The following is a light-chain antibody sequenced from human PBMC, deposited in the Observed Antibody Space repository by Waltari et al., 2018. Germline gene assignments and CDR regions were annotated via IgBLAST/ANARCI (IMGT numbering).Light chain of an antibody. V-gene: IGKV3D-20*02. J-gene: IGKJ2*03. Sequence: VLTQSPATLPFSPRVRATLSCRASQSVSSSLAWYQQKPGKAPRLLIYGASSRATGIPDRFSGSGSGTDFTLTISSLEPEDFAVYYCQQYSNWPYSFGQGTKVEIK. CDR1: QSVSSS. CDR3: QQYSNWPYS. CDR2: GAS.